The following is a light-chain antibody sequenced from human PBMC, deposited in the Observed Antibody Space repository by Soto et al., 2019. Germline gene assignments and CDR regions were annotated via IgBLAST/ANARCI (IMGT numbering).Light chain of an antibody. V-gene: IGLV1-51*01. CDR2: DND. J-gene: IGLJ2*01. Sequence: QSVLTQPPSVSAAPGQKVTISCSASSSNIGNNYVSWYQKLPGTAPKLLIYDNDKRPSGIPDRFSGSKSGTSATLGITGLQTGDEADYYCGKWACRLRGVVFGGCTK. CDR3: GKWACRLRGVV. CDR1: SSNIGNNY.